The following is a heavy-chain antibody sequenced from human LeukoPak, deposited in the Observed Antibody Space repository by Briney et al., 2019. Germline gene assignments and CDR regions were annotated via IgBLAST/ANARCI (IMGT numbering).Heavy chain of an antibody. Sequence: SETLSLTCTVSGGSISSSSYYWGWIRQPPGKGLEWIGSIYYSGSTYYNPSLKSRVTISVDTSKNQFSLKLSSVTAADTAVYYCAAQPGYSSSWYWWFDPWGQGTLVTVSS. CDR2: IYYSGST. V-gene: IGHV4-39*01. CDR3: AAQPGYSSSWYWWFDP. D-gene: IGHD6-13*01. J-gene: IGHJ5*02. CDR1: GGSISSSSYY.